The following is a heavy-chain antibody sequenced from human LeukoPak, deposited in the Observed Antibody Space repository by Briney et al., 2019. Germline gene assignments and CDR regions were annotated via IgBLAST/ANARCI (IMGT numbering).Heavy chain of an antibody. V-gene: IGHV3-30*02. Sequence: PGGSLRLSWAASGFTFSSYGIHWVRQAPGKGLEWVAFIRYDGSNKYYTDSVKGRFTISRDNSKNTLYLQMNSLRAEDTAVYYCAKGRGWEASYYYYYMDVWGKGTTVTISS. CDR3: AKGRGWEASYYYYYMDV. J-gene: IGHJ6*03. CDR1: GFTFSSYG. CDR2: IRYDGSNK. D-gene: IGHD1-26*01.